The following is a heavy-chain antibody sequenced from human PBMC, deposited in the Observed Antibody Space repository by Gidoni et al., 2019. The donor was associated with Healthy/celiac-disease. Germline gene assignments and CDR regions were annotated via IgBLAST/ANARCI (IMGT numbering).Heavy chain of an antibody. CDR1: GYTLTELS. Sequence: QVQLVQSGAAVKKPGPSATVSCKVSGYTLTELSMHWVRQAPGKGLEWMGGFDPEDGETIYAQKFQGRVTMTEDTSTDTAYMELSSLRSEDTAVYYCATAGVRSAGGYYSAFDIWGQGTMVTVSS. CDR2: FDPEDGET. D-gene: IGHD3-3*01. J-gene: IGHJ3*02. CDR3: ATAGVRSAGGYYSAFDI. V-gene: IGHV1-24*01.